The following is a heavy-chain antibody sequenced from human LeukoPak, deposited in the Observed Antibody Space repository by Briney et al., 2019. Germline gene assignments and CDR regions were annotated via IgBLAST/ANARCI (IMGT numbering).Heavy chain of an antibody. CDR1: GFTFSSYA. CDR2: IYSGGST. J-gene: IGHJ4*02. CDR3: AREQRSLEWLFDY. Sequence: GGSLRLSCAASGFTFSSYAMSWDRQAPGKGLEWVSVIYSGGSTYYADSVKGRFTISRDNSKNTLYLQMNSLRAEDTAVYYCAREQRSLEWLFDYWGQGTLVTVSS. D-gene: IGHD3-3*01. V-gene: IGHV3-66*01.